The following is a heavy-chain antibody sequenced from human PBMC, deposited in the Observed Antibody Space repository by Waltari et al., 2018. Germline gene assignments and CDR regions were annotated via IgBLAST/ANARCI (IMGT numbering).Heavy chain of an antibody. J-gene: IGHJ6*03. D-gene: IGHD6-19*01. Sequence: QVQLVQSGAEVKKPGASVKVSCKASGYTFTSYDINWVRQATGQGLEWMGWMKHNRGNTGAAQKFQGRVTITRNTSISTAYMELISLRSEDTAVYYCASLPLSGWYALNYYYHMDVWGKGTTVIVSS. CDR2: MKHNRGNT. V-gene: IGHV1-8*01. CDR1: GYTFTSYD. CDR3: ASLPLSGWYALNYYYHMDV.